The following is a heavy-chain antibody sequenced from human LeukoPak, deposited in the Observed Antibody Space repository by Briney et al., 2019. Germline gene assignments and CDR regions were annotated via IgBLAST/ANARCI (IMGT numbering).Heavy chain of an antibody. J-gene: IGHJ4*02. CDR2: GYYSRST. Sequence: SETLSLTCTVSGGTINSSSFYWGWIRPPPGKGLEWIGSGYYSRSTYYNPSLKSLVTISVDTSKNRFSLKLSSVPAADTAVYYCSRLVRYWGQGTLVTVSS. CDR3: SRLVRY. V-gene: IGHV4-39*01. CDR1: GGTINSSSFY.